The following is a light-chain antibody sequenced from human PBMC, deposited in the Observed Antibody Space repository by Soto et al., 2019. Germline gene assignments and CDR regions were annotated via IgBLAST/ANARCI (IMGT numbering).Light chain of an antibody. J-gene: IGLJ2*01. CDR2: DVS. V-gene: IGLV2-14*01. CDR3: SSYTNSDTLV. CDR1: SSDVGGYDY. Sequence: QSVLTQPASVSGSPGQSITISCTGTSSDVGGYDYVSWYQQHPGKAPKLMIYDVSNRPSGVSNRFSGSKSGNTASLTISGLQAEDEADYFCSSYTNSDTLVFGGGTKLTVL.